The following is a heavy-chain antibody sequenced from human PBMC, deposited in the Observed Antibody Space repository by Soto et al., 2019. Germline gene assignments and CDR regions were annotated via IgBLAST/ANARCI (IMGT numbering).Heavy chain of an antibody. Sequence: SETLSLTCAVYGESFRGYYWSWIRQPPGKGLEWIGEINHSGSTNYNPSLKSRVTMSVDTSKNQFSLKLSSVTAADTAVYYCARSGSDGSGSNYKHYFDYWGQGTLVTVSS. CDR1: GESFRGYY. D-gene: IGHD3-10*01. CDR2: INHSGST. J-gene: IGHJ4*02. V-gene: IGHV4-34*01. CDR3: ARSGSDGSGSNYKHYFDY.